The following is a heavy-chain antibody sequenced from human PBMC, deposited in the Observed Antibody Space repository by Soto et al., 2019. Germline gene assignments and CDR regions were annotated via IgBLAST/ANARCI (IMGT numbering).Heavy chain of an antibody. V-gene: IGHV4-61*08. CDR1: GGSISSGGYY. J-gene: IGHJ5*02. Sequence: SETLSLTCTVSGGSISSGGYYWSWIRQPPGKGLEWIGYIYYSGNTNFNPSLKSRVSMSLDTSKNQFSLKLSAVTAADTAVYYCARVPGPWGQGTLVTVSS. CDR3: ARVPGP. CDR2: IYYSGNT.